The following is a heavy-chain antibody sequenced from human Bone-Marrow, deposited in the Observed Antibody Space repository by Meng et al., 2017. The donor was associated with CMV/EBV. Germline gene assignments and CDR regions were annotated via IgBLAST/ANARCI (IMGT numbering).Heavy chain of an antibody. CDR3: ARGPLSPGIAAPGYWFDP. V-gene: IGHV4-38-2*01. Sequence: GSLRLSCAASGFTFSDYYMGWIRQAPGKGMEWIGSIYYRGITYQNPSLKSRATISIDTSKHQFSLKFNSVTVSDTAVYYCARGPLSPGIAAPGYWFDPWGQGTLVTVSS. CDR1: GFTFSDYY. J-gene: IGHJ5*02. CDR2: IYYRGIT. D-gene: IGHD6-13*01.